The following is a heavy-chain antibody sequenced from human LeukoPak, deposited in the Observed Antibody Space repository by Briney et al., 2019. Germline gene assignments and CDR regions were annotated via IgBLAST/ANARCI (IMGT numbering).Heavy chain of an antibody. D-gene: IGHD3-16*01. Sequence: ASVKVSCKASGYTFTGYYMHWVRQAPGQGLEWMGRINPNSGGTNYAQKFQGRVTMTRDTSISTAYMELSRLRSDGTAVYYCARDRRVMITFGSYYYGMDVWGQGTTVTVSS. CDR3: ARDRRVMITFGSYYYGMDV. CDR1: GYTFTGYY. CDR2: INPNSGGT. J-gene: IGHJ6*02. V-gene: IGHV1-2*06.